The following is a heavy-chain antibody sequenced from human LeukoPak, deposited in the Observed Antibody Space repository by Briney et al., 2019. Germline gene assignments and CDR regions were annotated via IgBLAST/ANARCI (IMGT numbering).Heavy chain of an antibody. CDR1: GFTFSSCS. J-gene: IGHJ4*02. CDR2: ISSSSSYI. CDR3: ASHGSGRYYIPDY. Sequence: GGPLRLACAASGFTFSSCSMNWVRQAPGKGLEWVSAISSSSSYIYYADSVKGRFTISRDNAKNSLYLQMNSLRAEDTAVYYCASHGSGRYYIPDYWGQGTLVTVSS. V-gene: IGHV3-21*01. D-gene: IGHD3-10*01.